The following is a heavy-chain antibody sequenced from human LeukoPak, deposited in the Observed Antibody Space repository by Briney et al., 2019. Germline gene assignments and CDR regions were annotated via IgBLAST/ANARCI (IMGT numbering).Heavy chain of an antibody. J-gene: IGHJ3*02. Sequence: ASVKVSCTASGYTFTSYGISWVRQAPGQGLEWMGWISAYNANTNYAQKLQGRVTMTTDTSTSTAYMELRSLRSDDTAVCYCARDGGIAVAFDAFDIWGQGTMVTVSS. CDR2: ISAYNANT. CDR1: GYTFTSYG. V-gene: IGHV1-18*01. D-gene: IGHD6-19*01. CDR3: ARDGGIAVAFDAFDI.